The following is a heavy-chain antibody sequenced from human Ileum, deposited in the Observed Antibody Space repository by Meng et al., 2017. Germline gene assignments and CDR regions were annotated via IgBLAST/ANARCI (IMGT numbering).Heavy chain of an antibody. CDR1: GYSFTNYG. CDR2: TSTYNSNR. J-gene: IGHJ4*02. D-gene: IGHD2-2*01. V-gene: IGHV1-18*01. Sequence: QVHLVQSGPEVRKPGASVKVSCQAHGYSFTNYGINWVRQAPGKGLEWMGWTSTYNSNRNYAQSLQGRVTMTTDTSTTTAYMELRSLTFDDTAVYYCARGRHCSSTTCYLSDSWGQGTLVTVSS. CDR3: ARGRHCSSTTCYLSDS.